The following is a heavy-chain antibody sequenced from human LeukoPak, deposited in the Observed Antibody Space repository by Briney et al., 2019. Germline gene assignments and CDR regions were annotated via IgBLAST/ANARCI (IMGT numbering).Heavy chain of an antibody. J-gene: IGHJ4*02. V-gene: IGHV3-21*01. D-gene: IGHD2-15*01. CDR2: ISSSSKEK. CDR1: GFPFSNYA. Sequence: PGGSLRLSCAASGFPFSNYAMNWVRPAPGKGLEWVSSISSSSKEKDDADSVKGRFTISRDNAKKSLYLEMNSLRDEDTAMYYCASQVGHCRGGSCSGYWGQGTLVTVSP. CDR3: ASQVGHCRGGSCSGY.